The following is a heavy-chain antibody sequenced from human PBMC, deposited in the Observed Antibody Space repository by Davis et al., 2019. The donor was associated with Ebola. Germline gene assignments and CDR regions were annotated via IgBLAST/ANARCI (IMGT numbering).Heavy chain of an antibody. CDR3: ATVIRGWASAY. D-gene: IGHD6-19*01. CDR2: IYDSGIT. CDR1: GVSINNGDYY. J-gene: IGHJ4*02. Sequence: SETLSLTCTVSGVSINNGDYYWSWIREHPGKGLEWIGYIYDSGITHYNPSLQSQLIISVDTSKNHFSLTLDSVTVADTAIYYCATVIRGWASAYWGQGSRVTVSS. V-gene: IGHV4-31*01.